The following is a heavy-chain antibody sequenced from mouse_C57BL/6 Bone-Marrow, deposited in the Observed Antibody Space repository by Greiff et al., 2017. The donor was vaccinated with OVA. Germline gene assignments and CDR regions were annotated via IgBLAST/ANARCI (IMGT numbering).Heavy chain of an antibody. J-gene: IGHJ4*01. CDR1: GYTFTDYY. CDR3: ARLLYYSNFYAMDY. Sequence: VQLQQSGPELVKPGASVKISCKASGYTFTDYYMNWVKQSHGKSLEWIGDINPNNGGTSYNQKFKGKATLTVDKSSSTAYMGLRSLTSEDSAVYYCARLLYYSNFYAMDYWGQGTSVTVSS. D-gene: IGHD2-5*01. CDR2: INPNNGGT. V-gene: IGHV1-26*01.